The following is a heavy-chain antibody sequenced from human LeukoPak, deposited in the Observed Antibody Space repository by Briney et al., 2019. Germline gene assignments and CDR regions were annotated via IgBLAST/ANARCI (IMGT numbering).Heavy chain of an antibody. CDR1: GFTFSSYS. Sequence: PGGSVRLSCAASGFTFSSYSMNWVRQAPGRGLEWVSYISTSNDTIYYADSVKGRFTTSRDNAKNSLYLQMNSLRDEDTAVYYCARAIRSGTYYLVYWGQGTLVTVSS. V-gene: IGHV3-48*02. J-gene: IGHJ4*02. CDR2: ISTSNDTI. CDR3: ARAIRSGTYYLVY. D-gene: IGHD3-10*01.